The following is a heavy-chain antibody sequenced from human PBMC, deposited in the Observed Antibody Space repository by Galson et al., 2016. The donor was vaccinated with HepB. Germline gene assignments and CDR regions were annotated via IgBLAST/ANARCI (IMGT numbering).Heavy chain of an antibody. Sequence: SETLSLTCAVYGGSFSGYYWSWIRQPPGKGLEWIGEINHSGKTNYNPSLKSRVSISADVSNNQFSLKLSSVTAADTAVYYCARVEGTNGDYQNSIDYWGQGTLVTVSS. V-gene: IGHV4-34*01. CDR2: INHSGKT. CDR1: GGSFSGYY. CDR3: ARVEGTNGDYQNSIDY. J-gene: IGHJ4*02. D-gene: IGHD2-8*01.